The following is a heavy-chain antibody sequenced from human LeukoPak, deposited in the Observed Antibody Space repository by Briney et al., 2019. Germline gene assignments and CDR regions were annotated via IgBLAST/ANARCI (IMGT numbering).Heavy chain of an antibody. D-gene: IGHD3-22*01. Sequence: GGSLRLSCAASGFTFSSYSMNWVRQAPGKGLEWVSSISSSSGSTIYYADSVKGRFTISRDNAKNSLYLQMNSLRAEDTAVYYCARAHYYDSSGYPDAFDIWGQGTMVTVSS. CDR3: ARAHYYDSSGYPDAFDI. J-gene: IGHJ3*02. CDR2: ISSSSGSTI. CDR1: GFTFSSYS. V-gene: IGHV3-21*04.